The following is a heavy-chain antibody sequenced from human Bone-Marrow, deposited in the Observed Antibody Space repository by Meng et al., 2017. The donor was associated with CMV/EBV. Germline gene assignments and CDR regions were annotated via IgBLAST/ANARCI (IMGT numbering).Heavy chain of an antibody. D-gene: IGHD2-2*01. V-gene: IGHV1-18*01. J-gene: IGHJ4*02. CDR2: LSTYNSAT. CDR1: DYTFTKYG. Sequence: ASVKVSCKASDYTFTKYGITWMRQAPGQGLEWMGWLSTYNSATKYAQKVQGRVTMTTDTSTSTAYMELRSLRSDDTAVYYCARALKYCSSTSCRQPLGYWGQRTLATVSS. CDR3: ARALKYCSSTSCRQPLGY.